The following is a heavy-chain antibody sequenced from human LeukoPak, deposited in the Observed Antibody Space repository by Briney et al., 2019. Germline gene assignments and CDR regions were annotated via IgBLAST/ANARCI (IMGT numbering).Heavy chain of an antibody. J-gene: IGHJ6*02. CDR3: ARDGATPTYYYGMDV. Sequence: ASVTVSCTASGYTFTSYAMHWVRQAPGQGLEWMGWISAYNGNTNYAQKLQGRVTMTTDTSTSTAYMELRSLRSDDTAVYYCARDGATPTYYYGMDVWGQGTTVTVSS. CDR2: ISAYNGNT. D-gene: IGHD1-26*01. V-gene: IGHV1-18*01. CDR1: GYTFTSYA.